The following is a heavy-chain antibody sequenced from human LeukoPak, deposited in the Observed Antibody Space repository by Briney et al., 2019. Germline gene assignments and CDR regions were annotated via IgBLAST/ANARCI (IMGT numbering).Heavy chain of an antibody. CDR3: AKDGGTHFDH. CDR2: ISSSGTTI. CDR1: GFTFRTSG. J-gene: IGHJ4*02. D-gene: IGHD1-26*01. Sequence: HPGGSLRLSCAASGFTFRTSGMNWVRQAPGKGLEGVSYISSSGTTISYAQSVKGRFTITRDNAQNSLTLHMNTLRADDTAVYYCAKDGGTHFDHWGQGTLVTVSS. V-gene: IGHV3-48*01.